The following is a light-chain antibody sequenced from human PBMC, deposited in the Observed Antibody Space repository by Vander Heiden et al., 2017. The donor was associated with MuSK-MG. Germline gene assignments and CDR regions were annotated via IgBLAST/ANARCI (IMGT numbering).Light chain of an antibody. CDR2: GAS. V-gene: IGKV3-20*01. Sequence: ETVLTQSPGTLSLSPGERATLSCRASQSVSGRYLAWYQQKPGQPPRLLIYGASSRATGIPDRFSGSGSGTDFTLTISRLEPEDFGVYYCQQYGSSPPYTFGQGTKLEIK. J-gene: IGKJ2*01. CDR3: QQYGSSPPYT. CDR1: QSVSGRY.